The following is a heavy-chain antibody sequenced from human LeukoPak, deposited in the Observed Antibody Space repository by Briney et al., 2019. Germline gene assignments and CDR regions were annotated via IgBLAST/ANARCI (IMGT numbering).Heavy chain of an antibody. V-gene: IGHV4-30-2*01. CDR2: IYHSGST. D-gene: IGHD6-6*01. CDR3: ARRDSSSSYWFDP. Sequence: PSQTLSLTCTVSGVSISSGGYYWSWIRQPPGKGLEWIGYIYHSGSTYYNPSLKSRVTISVDRSKNQFSLKLSSVTAADTAVYYCARRDSSSSYWFDPWGQGTLVTVSS. CDR1: GVSISSGGYY. J-gene: IGHJ5*02.